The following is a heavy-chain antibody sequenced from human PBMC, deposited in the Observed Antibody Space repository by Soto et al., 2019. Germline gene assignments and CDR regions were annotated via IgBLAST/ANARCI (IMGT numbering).Heavy chain of an antibody. J-gene: IGHJ6*02. D-gene: IGHD2-8*01. Sequence: QVQLVQSGAEVKKPGASVKVSCKASGYTFTSYGISWVRQAPGQGLEWMGWISAYNGNTNYAQKFQGRVTMTTDTSRRTAYMELRRLRSDDTAVYYCARGGEHWSKGVCSFYGMAVWGQGTTVTVSS. CDR3: ARGGEHWSKGVCSFYGMAV. CDR2: ISAYNGNT. CDR1: GYTFTSYG. V-gene: IGHV1-18*01.